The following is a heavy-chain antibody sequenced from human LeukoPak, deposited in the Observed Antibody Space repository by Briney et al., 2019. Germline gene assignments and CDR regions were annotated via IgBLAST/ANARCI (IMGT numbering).Heavy chain of an antibody. J-gene: IGHJ4*02. CDR3: ARSPRGYSYGHFDY. V-gene: IGHV4-59*08. CDR2: IYYSGSA. CDR1: GGSINSYY. D-gene: IGHD5-18*01. Sequence: SETLSLTCTVSGGSINSYYWSWIRQPPGKGLEWIGYIYYSGSANYNPSLKSRVTISIDTSKNQFSLKLSSVTAADTAVYYCARSPRGYSYGHFDYWGQGTLVTVSS.